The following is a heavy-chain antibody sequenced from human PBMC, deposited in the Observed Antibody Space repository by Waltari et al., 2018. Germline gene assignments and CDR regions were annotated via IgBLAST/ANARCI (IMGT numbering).Heavy chain of an antibody. J-gene: IGHJ2*01. V-gene: IGHV4-61*02. CDR1: GASVTTDKSH. CDR3: ARDHIADRFDWLFNYGYFDV. D-gene: IGHD3-9*01. Sequence: QVQLQESGPGLVQPSQTLSLTCTVSGASVTTDKSHWNWIRQPAGKGLEWLGRVSNTGFTSDNASLKRRVTISLDTSTNQISLNLNSVTAADTAVYYCARDHIADRFDWLFNYGYFDVWGRGTLVTVSS. CDR2: VSNTGFT.